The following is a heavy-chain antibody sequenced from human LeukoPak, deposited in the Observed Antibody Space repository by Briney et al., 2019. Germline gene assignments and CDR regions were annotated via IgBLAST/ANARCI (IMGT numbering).Heavy chain of an antibody. Sequence: GASVRISCKASGYTFINYYLHWVRQAPGQGLVWMGIVDPSGRSTSHAQKFQGRVTMSGDTSTSTVYMELSSLRSEDMALYYCTRNGWVGAPQLGAFDTWGQGTMVTVSS. CDR3: TRNGWVGAPQLGAFDT. CDR2: VDPSGRST. V-gene: IGHV1-46*01. J-gene: IGHJ3*02. CDR1: GYTFINYY. D-gene: IGHD1-26*01.